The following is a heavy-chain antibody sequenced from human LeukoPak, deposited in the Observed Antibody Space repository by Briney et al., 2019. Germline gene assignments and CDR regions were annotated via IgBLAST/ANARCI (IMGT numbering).Heavy chain of an antibody. J-gene: IGHJ2*01. CDR3: AKDRISGDPKFFDL. D-gene: IGHD3-3*01. Sequence: PGGSLRPSCAASGFSFSTYAMSWVRQAPGKGLEWVSAISDGGTYYADSVKGRFTISRDSSKNTLYLQMNSLRAEDTALYYCAKDRISGDPKFFDLWGRGTLVTVSS. CDR2: ISDGGT. V-gene: IGHV3-23*01. CDR1: GFSFSTYA.